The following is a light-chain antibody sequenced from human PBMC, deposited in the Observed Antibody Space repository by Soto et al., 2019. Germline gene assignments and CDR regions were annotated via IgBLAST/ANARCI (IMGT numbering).Light chain of an antibody. Sequence: MYQSPATLGACVEVRGRINCRASRSVDLWLAWYQQKPGKAPKLLIYDASSLQSGVPSRFSGSGSGTEFTLTISSLQPDDFGTYYCQEYNSYTGTFGHGRRLEVK. J-gene: IGKJ5*01. CDR1: RSVDLW. CDR2: DAS. V-gene: IGKV1-5*01. CDR3: QEYNSYTGT.